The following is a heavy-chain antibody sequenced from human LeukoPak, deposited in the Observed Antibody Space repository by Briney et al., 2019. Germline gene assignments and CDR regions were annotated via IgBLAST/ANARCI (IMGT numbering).Heavy chain of an antibody. J-gene: IGHJ6*03. CDR3: ARVGVSIAARPPYYYYYMDV. Sequence: SETLSLTCTVSGGSISSYYWSWIRQPAGKGLEWIGRIYTSGSTNYNPSLKSRVTMSVDTSKNQFSLKLSSVTAADTAVYYCARVGVSIAARPPYYYYYMDVWGKGTTVTVSS. V-gene: IGHV4-4*07. CDR2: IYTSGST. CDR1: GGSISSYY. D-gene: IGHD6-6*01.